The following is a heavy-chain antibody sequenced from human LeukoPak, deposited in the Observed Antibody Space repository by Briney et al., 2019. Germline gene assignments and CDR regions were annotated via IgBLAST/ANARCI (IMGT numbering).Heavy chain of an antibody. J-gene: IGHJ4*02. V-gene: IGHV3-23*01. D-gene: IGHD3-3*01. CDR2: LIGSGASA. Sequence: PGGSLRPSCAASGFTFSHHAMSWVRQAPGKGPEWVSSLIGSGASAYYADSVKGRFTISRDNSKDTLFLQMNSLRVDDTAVYYCARDLPGLEWFGDWGQGVLVAVSS. CDR1: GFTFSHHA. CDR3: ARDLPGLEWFGD.